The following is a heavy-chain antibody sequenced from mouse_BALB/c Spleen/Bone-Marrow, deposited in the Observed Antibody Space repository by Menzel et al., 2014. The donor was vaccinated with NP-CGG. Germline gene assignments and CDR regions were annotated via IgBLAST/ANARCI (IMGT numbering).Heavy chain of an antibody. J-gene: IGHJ4*01. D-gene: IGHD2-14*01. CDR1: GFSLTSYG. CDR2: IWSDGST. CDR3: ARYDYAMDY. V-gene: IGHV2-6-1*01. Sequence: QVHLQQPGPGLVAPSQSLSIACTISGFSLTSYGVHWVRQPPGKGLEWLVVIWSDGSTTYNSALKSRLSISKDNSKSXVFLKMNSLQTDDTAMYYCARYDYAMDYWGQGTSVTVSS.